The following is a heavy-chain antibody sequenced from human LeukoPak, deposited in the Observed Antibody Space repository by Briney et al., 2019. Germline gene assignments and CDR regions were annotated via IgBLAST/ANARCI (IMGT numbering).Heavy chain of an antibody. CDR3: AKELVSRSSLTFDS. CDR1: GFTFSSFG. CDR2: LGHEGTNK. D-gene: IGHD6-13*01. Sequence: GGSLRLSCAASGFTFSSFGTHWVRQAPGKGLAWVAFLGHEGTNKYYAESVKGRFTISRDDSKNTLFLQMDSLRPEDTAVYYCAKELVSRSSLTFDSWGQGALVTVSS. J-gene: IGHJ4*02. V-gene: IGHV3-30*02.